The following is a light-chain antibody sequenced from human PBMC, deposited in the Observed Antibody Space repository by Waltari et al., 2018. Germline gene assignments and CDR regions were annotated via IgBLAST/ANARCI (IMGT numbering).Light chain of an antibody. CDR3: QQRSNWPRT. J-gene: IGKJ1*01. Sequence: EIVLTQSPDTLSLSPGERATLSCSASQSVTTYLAWYQQKPGQAPRVLIYSASNRATGVPARFSGSGSGTDFTLTISSLEPEDFAVYYCQQRSNWPRTFGQGTKVEVK. CDR1: QSVTTY. V-gene: IGKV3-11*01. CDR2: SAS.